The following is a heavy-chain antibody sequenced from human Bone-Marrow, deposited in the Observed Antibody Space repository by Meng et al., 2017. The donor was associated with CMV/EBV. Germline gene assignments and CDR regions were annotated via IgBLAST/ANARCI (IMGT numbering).Heavy chain of an antibody. J-gene: IGHJ6*02. D-gene: IGHD2-2*01. Sequence: ESLKISCAASGFTFSDYYMNWVRQAPGKGLEWVSSISSSSTIYYADSVKGRFTISRDNAKNSLYLQMNSLRGEDTAVYYCARGQIVVVPAARGMDVWGQGTTVTVSS. CDR3: ARGQIVVVPAARGMDV. V-gene: IGHV3-69-1*02. CDR1: GFTFSDYY. CDR2: ISSSSTI.